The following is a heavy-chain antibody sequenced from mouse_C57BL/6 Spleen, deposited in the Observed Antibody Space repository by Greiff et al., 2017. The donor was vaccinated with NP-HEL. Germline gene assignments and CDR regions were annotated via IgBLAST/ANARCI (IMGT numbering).Heavy chain of an antibody. J-gene: IGHJ2*01. CDR2: IGPGSGST. CDR1: GYTFTDYY. V-gene: IGHV1-77*01. Sequence: QVQLQQSGAELVKPGASVKISCKASGYTFTDYYINWVKQRPGQGLEWIGKIGPGSGSTYYNEKFKGKATLTADKSSSTAYMQLSSLTSEDSAVYFCARGGFRYSNYEDYFDYWGQGTTLTVSS. CDR3: ARGGFRYSNYEDYFDY. D-gene: IGHD2-5*01.